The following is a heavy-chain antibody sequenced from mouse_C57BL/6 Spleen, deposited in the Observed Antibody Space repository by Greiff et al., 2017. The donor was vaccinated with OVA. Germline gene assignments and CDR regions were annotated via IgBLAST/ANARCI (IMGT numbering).Heavy chain of an antibody. CDR3: ARRKITTVVATDYFDY. CDR2: IYPGDGDT. CDR1: GYAFSSYW. D-gene: IGHD1-1*01. J-gene: IGHJ2*01. Sequence: VQRVESGAELVKPGASVKISCKASGYAFSSYWMNWVKQRPGKGLEWIGQIYPGDGDTNYNGKFKGKATLTADKSSSTAYMQLSSLTSEDSAVYFCARRKITTVVATDYFDYWGQGTTLTVSS. V-gene: IGHV1-80*01.